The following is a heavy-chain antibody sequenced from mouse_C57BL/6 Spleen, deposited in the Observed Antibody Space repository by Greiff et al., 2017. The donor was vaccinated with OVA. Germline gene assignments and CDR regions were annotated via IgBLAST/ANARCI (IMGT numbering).Heavy chain of an antibody. CDR3: ARLKWYFDV. Sequence: QVQLQQSGPDLVKPGASVKISCKASGYAFSSSWMNWVKQRPGTGLEWIGRIYPGAGDTNYNGKFKGKATLTADKSSSTAYMQLSSLTSEDSAVYFCARLKWYFDVGGTGTTVTVSS. CDR2: IYPGAGDT. V-gene: IGHV1-82*01. CDR1: GYAFSSSW. J-gene: IGHJ1*03.